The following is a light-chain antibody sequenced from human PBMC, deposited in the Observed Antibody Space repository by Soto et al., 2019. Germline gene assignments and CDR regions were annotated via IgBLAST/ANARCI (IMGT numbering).Light chain of an antibody. J-gene: IGLJ1*01. CDR3: SSHAGSSAFYV. Sequence: QLVLTQPASVSGSPGQSITISCTGTSSDVGAYNFVSWYQHHPGKAPKLIISEVSNRPSGASNRFSGSKSGNTASLTISGLQAEDEADYYCSSHAGSSAFYVFGTGTKLTVL. V-gene: IGLV2-14*01. CDR2: EVS. CDR1: SSDVGAYNF.